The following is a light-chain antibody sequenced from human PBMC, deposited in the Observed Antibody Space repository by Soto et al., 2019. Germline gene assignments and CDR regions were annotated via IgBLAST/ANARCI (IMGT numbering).Light chain of an antibody. CDR1: QGISSY. CDR3: QQFNTYPA. CDR2: AAS. Sequence: DIQVTQSPSFLSASVGDRVTVTCRASQGISSYLAWYQQKPGKAPNLLVYAASTLQSGVPSRFSGSGSGTDFTLTISGLQPDDFATYYCQQFNTYPAFGQGTKVDIK. V-gene: IGKV1-9*01. J-gene: IGKJ1*01.